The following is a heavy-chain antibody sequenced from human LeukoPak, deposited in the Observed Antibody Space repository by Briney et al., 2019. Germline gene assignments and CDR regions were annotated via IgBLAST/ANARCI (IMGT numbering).Heavy chain of an antibody. CDR1: GFTFSSYW. D-gene: IGHD3-22*01. Sequence: GGPLRLSCAASGFTFSSYWMHWVRQAPGKGLVWVSRINSDESNTNYADSVRGRFTISRDNAKNRLYLQMNSLRAEDTAMYYCARSYYDSSGYYFGDAFDIWGHGTMVTVSS. J-gene: IGHJ3*02. CDR3: ARSYYDSSGYYFGDAFDI. CDR2: INSDESNT. V-gene: IGHV3-74*01.